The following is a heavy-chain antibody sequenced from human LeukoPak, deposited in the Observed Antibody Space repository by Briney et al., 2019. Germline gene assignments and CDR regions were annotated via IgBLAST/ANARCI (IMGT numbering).Heavy chain of an antibody. CDR3: ATVVGASSGFDY. Sequence: ASVKVSCKVSGYTLTELSMHWVRQAPGKGLEWMGGFDPEDGETIYAQKFQGRVTTTEDTSTDTAYMELSSLRSEDTAVYYCATVVGASSGFDYWGQGTLVTVSS. CDR2: FDPEDGET. CDR1: GYTLTELS. D-gene: IGHD1-26*01. J-gene: IGHJ4*02. V-gene: IGHV1-24*01.